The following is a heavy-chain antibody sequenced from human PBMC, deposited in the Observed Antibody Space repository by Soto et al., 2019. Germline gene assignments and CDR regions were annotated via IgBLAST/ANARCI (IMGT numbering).Heavy chain of an antibody. Sequence: EVQLVESGGGLVKPGGSLRLSCAASGFTFSSYSMNWVRQAPGKGLEWVSSISSSSSYIYYADSVMGRFTISRDNAKNSLYLQMNSLRAEDTAVYYCAREPMGFVDYWGQGTLVTVSS. CDR1: GFTFSSYS. V-gene: IGHV3-21*01. CDR3: AREPMGFVDY. J-gene: IGHJ4*02. CDR2: ISSSSSYI. D-gene: IGHD3-10*01.